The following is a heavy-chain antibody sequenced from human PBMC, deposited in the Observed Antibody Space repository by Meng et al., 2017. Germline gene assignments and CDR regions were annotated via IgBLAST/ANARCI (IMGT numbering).Heavy chain of an antibody. Sequence: QVSPQEAGPGLVKPSGTVYLTGAGSCGTGRSCNWGSCVRQPPGKALEWIVEIYHSGSTNYNPSLKSRVTISVDKSKNQFSLKLSSVTAADTAVYYCARGTVLLWFGELLHRNWFDPWGQGTLVTVSS. J-gene: IGHJ5*02. CDR3: ARGTVLLWFGELLHRNWFDP. V-gene: IGHV4-4*02. D-gene: IGHD3-10*01. CDR2: IYHSGST. CDR1: CGTGRSCNW.